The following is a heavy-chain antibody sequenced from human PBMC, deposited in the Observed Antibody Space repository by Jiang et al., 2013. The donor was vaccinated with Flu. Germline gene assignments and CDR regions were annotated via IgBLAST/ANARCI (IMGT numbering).Heavy chain of an antibody. J-gene: IGHJ5*02. CDR1: GFTFSSYG. D-gene: IGHD2-2*02. CDR2: IRYDGSNK. Sequence: LSCAASGFTFSSYGMHWVRQAPGKGLEWVAFIRYDGSNKYYADSVKGRFTISRDNSKNTLYLQMNSLRAEDTAVYYCAKDHCSSTSCYRRWFDPWGQGTLVTVSS. V-gene: IGHV3-30*02. CDR3: AKDHCSSTSCYRRWFDP.